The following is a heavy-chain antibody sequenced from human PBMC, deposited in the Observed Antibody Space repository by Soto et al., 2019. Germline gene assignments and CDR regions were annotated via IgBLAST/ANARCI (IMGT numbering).Heavy chain of an antibody. CDR3: ARDKFLGFLGGVGYYYYCGMDV. CDR1: GFTFSSYA. V-gene: IGHV3-30-3*01. CDR2: ISYDGSNK. Sequence: QVQLVESGGGVVQPGRSLRLSCAASGFTFSSYAMHWVRQAPGKGLEWVAVISYDGSNKYYADSVKGRFTISRDNSKNTLYLQMNSLRAEDTAVYYCARDKFLGFLGGVGYYYYCGMDVWGQGTTVTVSS. J-gene: IGHJ6*02. D-gene: IGHD3-16*01.